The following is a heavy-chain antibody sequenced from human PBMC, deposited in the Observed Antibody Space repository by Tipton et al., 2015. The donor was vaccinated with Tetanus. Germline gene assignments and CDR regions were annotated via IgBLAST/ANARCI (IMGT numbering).Heavy chain of an antibody. CDR3: AKVVSYDYVWGSPQFDP. V-gene: IGHV3-23*01. J-gene: IGHJ5*02. Sequence: GSLRLSCAASGFTFSSYAMSWVRQAPGKGLEWVSAISGSGGSTYYADSVKDRFTISRDNSKNTLYLQMNSLRAEDTAVYYCAKVVSYDYVWGSPQFDPWGQGTLVTVSS. CDR1: GFTFSSYA. D-gene: IGHD3-16*01. CDR2: ISGSGGST.